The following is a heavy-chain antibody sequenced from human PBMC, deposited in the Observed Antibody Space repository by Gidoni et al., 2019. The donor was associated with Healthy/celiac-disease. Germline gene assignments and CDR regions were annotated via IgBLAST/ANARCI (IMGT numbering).Heavy chain of an antibody. J-gene: IGHJ4*02. CDR3: TTSIWFGELFLRDY. Sequence: EVQLVESGGGLVKPGGSLRLSCAASGFTFSNAWMSWVRQAPGKGLEWVGRIKSKTDGGTTDYAAPVKGRFTISRDDSKNTLYLQMNSLKTEDTAVYYCTTSIWFGELFLRDYWGQGTLVTVSS. CDR2: IKSKTDGGTT. V-gene: IGHV3-15*01. D-gene: IGHD3-10*01. CDR1: GFTFSNAW.